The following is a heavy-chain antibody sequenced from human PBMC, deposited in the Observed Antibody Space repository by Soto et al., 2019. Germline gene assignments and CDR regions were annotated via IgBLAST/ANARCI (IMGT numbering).Heavy chain of an antibody. Sequence: PSETLSLTCAVYGASLSGYYWTWIRQSPGKGLEWIAEINESGSPNYSPSLKSRVTISIVTSKNQFSLTLSSVTAADTAVYYWGEGRHYGGGISSIRSGSRSFFDIDAGGKGTPVTVSS. CDR3: GEGRHYGGGISSIRSGSRSFFDIDA. V-gene: IGHV4-34*01. CDR1: GASLSGYY. J-gene: IGHJ6*04. D-gene: IGHD3-16*01. CDR2: INESGSP.